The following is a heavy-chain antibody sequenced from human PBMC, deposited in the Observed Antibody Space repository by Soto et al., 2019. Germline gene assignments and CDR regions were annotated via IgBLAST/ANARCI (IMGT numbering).Heavy chain of an antibody. CDR1: GFTYESYA. Sequence: EVQLLESGGGLVQPGGSLRLSCAASGFTYESYAMSWVRQAPGKGLEWVSGINSGGTVAHYADPVKGRFAISRDNSKNTLSLEMNSLRADATGLYYCEISTGGFEGLFVVPSDYWGQGTLVTVSS. CDR3: EISTGGFEGLFVVPSDY. V-gene: IGHV3-23*01. D-gene: IGHD3-16*02. CDR2: INSGGTVA. J-gene: IGHJ4*02.